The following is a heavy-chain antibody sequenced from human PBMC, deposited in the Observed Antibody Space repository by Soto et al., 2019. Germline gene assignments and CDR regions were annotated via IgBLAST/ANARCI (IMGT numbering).Heavy chain of an antibody. D-gene: IGHD1-26*01. CDR1: GFTFSSYG. Sequence: QVQLVESGGGVVQPGRSLRLSCAASGFTFSSYGMHWVRQAPGKGLEWVAVISYDGSNKYYADSVKGRFTISRDNSKNTLYLQMNSLRAEDTAVYYCAKDTLGGRNYHDGMDVWGQGTTVTVSS. V-gene: IGHV3-30*18. CDR3: AKDTLGGRNYHDGMDV. J-gene: IGHJ6*02. CDR2: ISYDGSNK.